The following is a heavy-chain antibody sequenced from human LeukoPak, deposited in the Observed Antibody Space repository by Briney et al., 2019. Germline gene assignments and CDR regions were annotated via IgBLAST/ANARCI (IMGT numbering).Heavy chain of an antibody. V-gene: IGHV1-69*04. Sequence: SVKVSCKAPGGTFISYAISWVRQAPGQGREWMGRIIPILGIANYAQKFQGRVTITADKSTSTAYMELSSLRSEDTAVYYCARDSSFRSYYDSSGYTDYWGQGTLVTVSS. CDR2: IIPILGIA. D-gene: IGHD3-22*01. CDR1: GGTFISYA. J-gene: IGHJ4*02. CDR3: ARDSSFRSYYDSSGYTDY.